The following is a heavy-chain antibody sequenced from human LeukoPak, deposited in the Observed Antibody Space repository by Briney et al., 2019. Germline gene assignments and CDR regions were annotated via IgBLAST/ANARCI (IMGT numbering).Heavy chain of an antibody. CDR3: ARDGFPDYYDSSGYLHGXFDX. J-gene: IGHJ3*02. CDR1: GFTFSSYA. Sequence: GGSLRLSCAASGFTFSSYAMHWVRQAPGKGLEGVAGISYDGSNKYYADAVKGRFTISRDNSKNTLYLQMNSRRAEDTAVYYCARDGFPDYYDSSGYLHGXFDXXXXGXMVTV. D-gene: IGHD3-22*01. CDR2: ISYDGSNK. V-gene: IGHV3-30*04.